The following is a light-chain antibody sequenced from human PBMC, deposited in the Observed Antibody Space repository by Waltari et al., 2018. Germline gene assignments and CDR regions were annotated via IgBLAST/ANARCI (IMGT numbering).Light chain of an antibody. CDR2: WAS. J-gene: IGKJ5*01. V-gene: IGKV4-1*01. CDR3: QQYYTLPIT. CDR1: QPVLYTSNNHNN. Sequence: DIVMTQSPDSLAVSLGERATINCKSSQPVLYTSNNHNNLARYQQKPGHPPKLLIYWASTRDSGVPDRFSGSVSVTDFTLTINSLQAEDLSVYYCQQYYTLPITFDQGTRLDI.